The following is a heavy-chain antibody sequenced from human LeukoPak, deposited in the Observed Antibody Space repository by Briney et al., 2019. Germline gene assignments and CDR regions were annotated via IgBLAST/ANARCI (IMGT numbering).Heavy chain of an antibody. CDR3: ARGIAARPRGWFDP. D-gene: IGHD6-6*01. V-gene: IGHV3-7*04. Sequence: GGSLRLSCAASGFTFSSYWMSWVRQAPGKGLEWVANIKQDGSEKYYVDSVKGRFTISRDNAKNSLYLQMNSLRAEDTAVYYCARGIAARPRGWFDPWGQGTLVTVSS. CDR2: IKQDGSEK. CDR1: GFTFSSYW. J-gene: IGHJ5*02.